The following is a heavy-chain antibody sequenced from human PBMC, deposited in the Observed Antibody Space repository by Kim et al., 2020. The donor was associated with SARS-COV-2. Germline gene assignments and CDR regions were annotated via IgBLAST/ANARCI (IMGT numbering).Heavy chain of an antibody. D-gene: IGHD5-12*01. CDR2: IYHSGST. Sequence: SETLSLTCAVSGGSISSSNWWSWVRQPPGKGLEWIGEIYHSGSTNYNPSLKSRVTISVDKSKNQFSLKLSSVTAADTAVYYCARVWQIEWLPVGYYGMDVWGQGTTVTVSS. CDR3: ARVWQIEWLPVGYYGMDV. V-gene: IGHV4-4*02. CDR1: GGSISSSNW. J-gene: IGHJ6*02.